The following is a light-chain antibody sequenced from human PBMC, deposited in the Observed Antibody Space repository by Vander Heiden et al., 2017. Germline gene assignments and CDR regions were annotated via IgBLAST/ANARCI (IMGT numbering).Light chain of an antibody. J-gene: IGKJ1*01. CDR1: QSISRQ. CDR3: QQYNSYSPWT. Sequence: DIQMTQSPSTLSASVGDRVTITCRASQSISRQLGWYQQKPGKAPKLLIYKASSLESGVPSRFSGSGSGTEFTLTISSLQPDDFATYYCQQYNSYSPWTFGQGTKVEIK. CDR2: KAS. V-gene: IGKV1-5*03.